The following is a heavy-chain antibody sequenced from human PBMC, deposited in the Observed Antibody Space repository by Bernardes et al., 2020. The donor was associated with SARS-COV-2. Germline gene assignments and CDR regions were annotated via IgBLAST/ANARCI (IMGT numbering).Heavy chain of an antibody. CDR1: GFTFSSYS. CDR3: ARERERAVAGANFDY. D-gene: IGHD6-19*01. CDR2: ISSSSSYI. V-gene: IGHV3-21*01. Sequence: GGSLRLSCAASGFTFSSYSMNWVRQAPGKGLEWVSSISSSSSYIYYADSVKGRFTISRDNAKNSLYLQMNSLRAEDTAVYYCARERERAVAGANFDYWGQGTLVTVSS. J-gene: IGHJ4*02.